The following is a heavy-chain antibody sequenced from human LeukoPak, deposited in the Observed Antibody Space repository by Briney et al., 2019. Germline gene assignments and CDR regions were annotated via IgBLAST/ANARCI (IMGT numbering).Heavy chain of an antibody. J-gene: IGHJ4*02. CDR2: ISGSGGST. CDR1: GFTFSSYA. CDR3: AREKSSMVRGPPLGIHYYFDY. V-gene: IGHV3-23*01. Sequence: GGSLRLSCAASGFTFSSYAMSWVRQAPGKGLEWVSAISGSGGSTYYADSVKGRFTISRDNSKNTLYLQMNSLRAEDTAVYYCAREKSSMVRGPPLGIHYYFDYWGQGTLVTVSS. D-gene: IGHD3-10*01.